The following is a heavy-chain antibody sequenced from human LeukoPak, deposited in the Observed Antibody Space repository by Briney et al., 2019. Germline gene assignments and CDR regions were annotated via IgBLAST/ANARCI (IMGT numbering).Heavy chain of an antibody. CDR3: ARARASGRSGFDY. V-gene: IGHV3-48*02. D-gene: IGHD2-15*01. CDR2: ISSSSSTI. CDR1: GLTVSSYS. J-gene: IGHJ4*02. Sequence: GGSLRLSCAASGLTVSSYSMNWVRRAPGKGLEWVSYISSSSSTIYYADSVKGRFTISRDNAKNSLYLQMNSLRDEDTAVYYCARARASGRSGFDYWGQGTLVTVSS.